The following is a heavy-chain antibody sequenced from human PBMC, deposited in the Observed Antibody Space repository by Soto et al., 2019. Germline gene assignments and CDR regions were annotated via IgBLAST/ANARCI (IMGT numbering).Heavy chain of an antibody. D-gene: IGHD6-6*01. V-gene: IGHV4-4*02. CDR1: GGSINTDSW. J-gene: IGHJ5*02. CDR3: ASREEARPS. Sequence: QVQLQESGPGLVSPLGTLSLTCAVSGGSINTDSWWTWVRQPPGKGLEWIGEIHRSRGTNYNSSLKSRVTISIDRTTNHFSLRLYSVTAADTAVYYCASREEARPSWGQGTLVTVSS. CDR2: IHRSRGT.